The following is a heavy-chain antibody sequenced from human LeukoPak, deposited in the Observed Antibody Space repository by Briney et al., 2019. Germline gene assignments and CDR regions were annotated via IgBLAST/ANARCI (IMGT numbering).Heavy chain of an antibody. CDR2: IRSKFYGETT. Sequence: HPGGSLRLSCTASGFTFSDFAMSWFRQAPGKGLEWVSFIRSKFYGETTNYAASVQGRFTISRDNSKNIAYLQLNSLKTEDTAVYYCSAEYNYGPVAAYDIWGQGTMVTVSS. D-gene: IGHD5-18*01. J-gene: IGHJ3*02. CDR1: GFTFSDFA. V-gene: IGHV3-49*03. CDR3: SAEYNYGPVAAYDI.